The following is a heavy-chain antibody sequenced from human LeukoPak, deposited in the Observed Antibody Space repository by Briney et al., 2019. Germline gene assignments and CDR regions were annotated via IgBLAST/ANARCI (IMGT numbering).Heavy chain of an antibody. CDR2: IKTKTDDGAT. V-gene: IGHV3-15*01. D-gene: IGHD1-26*01. J-gene: IGHJ4*02. CDR3: TTYVGATAY. Sequence: GGSPRLSCAASGFTFSNARMNWVRQAPGKGLEWVGRIKTKTDDGATDYSAPVKARFTISRDDSKTTLYLQMNGLKTEDTAIYYCTTYVGATAYWGQGTLVTVSS. CDR1: GFTFSNAR.